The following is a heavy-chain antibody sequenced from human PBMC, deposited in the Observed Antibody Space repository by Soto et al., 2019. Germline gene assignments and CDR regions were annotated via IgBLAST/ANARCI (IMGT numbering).Heavy chain of an antibody. CDR1: GYTFTSYD. D-gene: IGHD6-6*01. V-gene: IGHV1-8*01. J-gene: IGHJ3*02. Sequence: QVQLVQSGAEVKKPGASVKVSCKASGYTFTSYDINWVRQATGQGLEWMGWMNPNSGNTGYAQKFQGRVTMTRNTSISTAYMELSSLRSEDTAVYYCESDPSLRDAFDIWGQGTMVTVSS. CDR2: MNPNSGNT. CDR3: ESDPSLRDAFDI.